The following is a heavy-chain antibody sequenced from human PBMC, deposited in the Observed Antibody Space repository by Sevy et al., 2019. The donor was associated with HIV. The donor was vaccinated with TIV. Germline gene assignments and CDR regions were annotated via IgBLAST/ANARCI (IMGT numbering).Heavy chain of an antibody. CDR1: GFTFSDYG. Sequence: GGSLRLSCAASGFTFSDYGMQWVRQAPGKGLEWVAVIWYDGSNTIYADSVKGRFTISRDNSKNILYLQMNSLRDEDTAVYYCARDPHEIMLSGSYYLYWGQGTRVTVSS. CDR3: ARDPHEIMLSGSYYLY. D-gene: IGHD1-26*01. CDR2: IWYDGSNT. V-gene: IGHV3-33*01. J-gene: IGHJ4*02.